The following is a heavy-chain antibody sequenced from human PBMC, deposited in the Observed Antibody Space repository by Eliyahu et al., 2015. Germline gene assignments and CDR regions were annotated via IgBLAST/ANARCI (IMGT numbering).Heavy chain of an antibody. J-gene: IGHJ4*02. CDR2: ISYDGSNK. D-gene: IGHD3-10*01. CDR1: GFTFSTXX. V-gene: IGHV3-30*18. Sequence: QVQLVESGGGVVQPGRSLRLSCAAXGFTFSTXXMXWXRQAPGKGLEWVAFISYDGSNKYYADSVKGRFTISRDNSKNTLYLQMNSLRTEDTAAYYCAKDIWRSDIMVRGVNHPPFVDYWGQGTLVTVSS. CDR3: AKDIWRSDIMVRGVNHPPFVDY.